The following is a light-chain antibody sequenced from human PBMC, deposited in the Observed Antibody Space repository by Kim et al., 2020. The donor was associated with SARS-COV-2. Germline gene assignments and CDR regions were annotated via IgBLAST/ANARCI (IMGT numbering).Light chain of an antibody. J-gene: IGLJ3*02. CDR1: ALPKQY. V-gene: IGLV3-25*03. Sequence: SYELTQPPSVSVSPGQTARITCSGDALPKQYAYWYQQKPGQAPALVIYKDSERPSGIPERFSGSSSGTTVTLTISGVQAEDEADYYCQSADSSGTYGGVF. CDR3: QSADSSGTYGGV. CDR2: KDS.